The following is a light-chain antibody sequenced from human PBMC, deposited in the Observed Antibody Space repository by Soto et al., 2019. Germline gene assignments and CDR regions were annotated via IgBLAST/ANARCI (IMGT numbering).Light chain of an antibody. Sequence: DIQMTQSPSSLSASVGDRVTITCRASQAISNYLAWYQQKPGEVPHLLIYAASTLQSGVPSRFSGSGSGTDFTLTINSLQPEDVATYYRQKYNSAPWTFGQGTKVEIK. J-gene: IGKJ1*01. CDR1: QAISNY. CDR2: AAS. V-gene: IGKV1-27*01. CDR3: QKYNSAPWT.